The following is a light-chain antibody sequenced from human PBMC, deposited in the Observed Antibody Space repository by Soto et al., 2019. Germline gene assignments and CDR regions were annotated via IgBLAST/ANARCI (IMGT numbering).Light chain of an antibody. J-gene: IGLJ2*01. CDR3: QSADSSGTYVV. CDR2: KDS. V-gene: IGLV3-25*02. CDR1: VLPKQY. Sequence: SYELTQPPSVSVSPGQTARITCSGDVLPKQYAYWYQQKPGQAPVLVIYKDSERPSGIPERFSGSSSATTVTLTISGVQAEDDADYYCQSADSSGTYVVFGGGTKLTVL.